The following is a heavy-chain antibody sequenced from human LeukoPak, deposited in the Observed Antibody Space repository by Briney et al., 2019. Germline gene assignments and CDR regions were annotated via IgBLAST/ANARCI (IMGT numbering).Heavy chain of an antibody. CDR1: GFTFSSHP. CDR3: APRVVGSAPFDY. Sequence: GGSLRLSCAASGFTFSSHPMSWVRLAPGKGLEWVSSIRGSGDSTYYADSVKGRFTISRDNSKNTLYLQMNNLRAEDTAVYYCAPRVVGSAPFDYWGQGTLVTVSS. V-gene: IGHV3-23*01. D-gene: IGHD2-15*01. CDR2: IRGSGDST. J-gene: IGHJ4*02.